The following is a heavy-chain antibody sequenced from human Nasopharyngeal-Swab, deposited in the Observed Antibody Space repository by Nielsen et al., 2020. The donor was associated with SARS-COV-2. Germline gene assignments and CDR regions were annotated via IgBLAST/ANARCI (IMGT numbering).Heavy chain of an antibody. CDR3: ARGIAVAARGWFDP. CDR2: INPNSGGT. V-gene: IGHV1-2*04. Sequence: ASVQVSCKASGYTFTGYYMHWVRQAPGQGLEWMGWINPNSGGTNYAQKFQGWVTMIRDTSISTAYMELSRLRSGDTAVYYCARGIAVAARGWFDPWGQGTLVTVSS. J-gene: IGHJ5*02. CDR1: GYTFTGYY. D-gene: IGHD6-19*01.